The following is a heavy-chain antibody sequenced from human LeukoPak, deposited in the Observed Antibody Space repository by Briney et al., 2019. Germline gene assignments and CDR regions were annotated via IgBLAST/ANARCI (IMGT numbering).Heavy chain of an antibody. CDR2: IRYDGSDK. D-gene: IGHD3-22*01. CDR3: AKDSAYDSSGYYYAGNYFDY. Sequence: GGPLRLSCAASGITLINYGMHWVGQAPGKGLEWVAFIRYDGSDKYYADSVRGRFTISRDNSKNTLYLQMNSLRAEDTAVYYCAKDSAYDSSGYYYAGNYFDYWGQGTLVTVSS. CDR1: GITLINYG. V-gene: IGHV3-30*02. J-gene: IGHJ4*02.